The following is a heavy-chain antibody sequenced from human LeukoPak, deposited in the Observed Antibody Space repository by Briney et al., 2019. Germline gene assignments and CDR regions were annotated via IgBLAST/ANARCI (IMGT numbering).Heavy chain of an antibody. J-gene: IGHJ6*03. CDR3: ARDTYDSSGYHFYYMDV. D-gene: IGHD3-22*01. Sequence: GGSLRLSCAASGFTFSTYGMSWVRQAPGQGLEWVAYIKQDGSETHYGHYVRGRFTISRDNAKNSLYLQMNSLRAEDTAFYFCARDTYDSSGYHFYYMDVWGKGTTVTVSS. V-gene: IGHV3-7*01. CDR2: IKQDGSET. CDR1: GFTFSTYG.